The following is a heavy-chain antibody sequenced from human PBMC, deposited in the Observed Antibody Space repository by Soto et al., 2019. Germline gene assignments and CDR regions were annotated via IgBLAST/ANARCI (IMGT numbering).Heavy chain of an antibody. V-gene: IGHV3-23*01. Sequence: GGSLRLSCAASGFTFSSYAMSWVRQAPGKGLEWVSAISGSGGSTYYADSVKGRFTISRDNSKNTLYLQMNSLRAEDTAVYYCANRQWLEGAFDIWGQGTMVTVSS. J-gene: IGHJ3*02. CDR2: ISGSGGST. CDR3: ANRQWLEGAFDI. CDR1: GFTFSSYA. D-gene: IGHD6-19*01.